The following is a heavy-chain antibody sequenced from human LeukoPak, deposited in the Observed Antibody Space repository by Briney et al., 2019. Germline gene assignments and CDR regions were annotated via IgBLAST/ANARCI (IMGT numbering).Heavy chain of an antibody. CDR1: GGSISSYY. CDR2: IYTSGST. CDR3: ARGHYYDSSGYYTYDAFDV. Sequence: SETLSLTCTVSGGSISSYYWSWIRQPAGKGLEWIGRIYTSGSTNYNPSLKSRVTMSVDTSKNQFSLKLSSVTAADTAVYYCARGHYYDSSGYYTYDAFDVWGPGIMVTVSS. J-gene: IGHJ3*01. V-gene: IGHV4-4*07. D-gene: IGHD3-22*01.